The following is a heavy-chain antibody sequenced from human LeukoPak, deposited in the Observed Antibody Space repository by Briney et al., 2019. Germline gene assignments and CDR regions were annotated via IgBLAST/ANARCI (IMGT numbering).Heavy chain of an antibody. CDR2: IYSGGST. J-gene: IGHJ6*02. Sequence: GGSLRLSCAASGFTVSSNYMSWVRQAPGKGLEWVSVIYSGGSTYYADSVKGRFTISRDNSKNTLCLQMNSLRAEDTAVYYCAAGLGYCSSTSCPPYGMDVWGQGTTVTVSS. CDR3: AAGLGYCSSTSCPPYGMDV. V-gene: IGHV3-53*01. CDR1: GFTVSSNY. D-gene: IGHD2-2*01.